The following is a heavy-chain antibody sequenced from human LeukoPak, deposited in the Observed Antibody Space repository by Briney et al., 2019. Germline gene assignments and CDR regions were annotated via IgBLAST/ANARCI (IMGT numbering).Heavy chain of an antibody. D-gene: IGHD6-6*01. CDR1: GGSFSGYY. CDR2: INRSGST. CDR3: ARLSQIVASDI. J-gene: IGHJ3*02. V-gene: IGHV4-34*01. Sequence: SETLSLTCAVYGGSFSGYYWSWIRQPPGKGLEWIGEINRSGSTNYNPSLKSRVTISVDTSKNQFSLKLSSVTAADTAVYYCARLSQIVASDIWGQGTMVTVSS.